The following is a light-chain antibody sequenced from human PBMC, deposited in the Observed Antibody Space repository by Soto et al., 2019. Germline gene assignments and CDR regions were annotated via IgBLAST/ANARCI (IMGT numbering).Light chain of an antibody. CDR1: HSTIGRNT. J-gene: IGLJ1*01. V-gene: IGLV1-44*01. Sequence: QSVLTQPPPQSWTPGQRGTISFSGSHSTIGRNTVNWYQQLPGTAPKLLIYNNNQRPSGVPDRFSGSKSGTSASLAISGLQSEDEADYYCAAWDDSLNGYVFGTGTKVTVL. CDR3: AAWDDSLNGYV. CDR2: NNN.